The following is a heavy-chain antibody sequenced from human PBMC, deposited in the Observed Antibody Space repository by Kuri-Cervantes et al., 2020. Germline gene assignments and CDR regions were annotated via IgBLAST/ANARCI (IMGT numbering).Heavy chain of an antibody. D-gene: IGHD6-6*01. CDR2: ISGSGGST. CDR3: AKDGVYSSSTYYFDY. J-gene: IGHJ4*02. CDR1: GFTFSSYA. V-gene: IGHV3-23*01. Sequence: GGSLRLSCAASGFTFSSYAMSWVRQAPGKGLEWVSAISGSGGSTYYADSVKGRFTISRDNSKNTLYLQMNSLRAEDTAVYYCAKDGVYSSSTYYFDYWGQGTLVTVSS.